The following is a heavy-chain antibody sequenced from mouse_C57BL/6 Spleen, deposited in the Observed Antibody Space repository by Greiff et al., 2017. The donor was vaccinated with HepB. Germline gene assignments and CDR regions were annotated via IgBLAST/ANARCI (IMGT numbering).Heavy chain of an antibody. CDR3: ARPPSYVAWFAY. CDR2: ISSGGSYT. V-gene: IGHV5-6*01. D-gene: IGHD2-12*01. Sequence: EVMLVESGGDLVKPGGSLKLSCAASGFTFSSYGMSWVRQTPDKRLEWVATISSGGSYTYYPDSVKGRFTISRDHAKNTLYLQRSSLKSEDTAMYYCARPPSYVAWFAYWGQGTLVTVSA. CDR1: GFTFSSYG. J-gene: IGHJ3*01.